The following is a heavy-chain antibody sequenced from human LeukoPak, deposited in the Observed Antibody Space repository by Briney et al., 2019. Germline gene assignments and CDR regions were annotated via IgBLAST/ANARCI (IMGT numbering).Heavy chain of an antibody. CDR3: AKDRGSCSSTSCYFIDY. V-gene: IGHV3-23*01. CDR1: GFTFSSYA. D-gene: IGHD2-2*01. Sequence: GGSLRLSCAASGFTFSSYAMSWVRQAPGKGLEWVSAISGSGGSTYYADSVKGRFTISRDNSKNTLYLQMNSLRAEDTAVYYCAKDRGSCSSTSCYFIDYWGQGTLVTASS. J-gene: IGHJ4*02. CDR2: ISGSGGST.